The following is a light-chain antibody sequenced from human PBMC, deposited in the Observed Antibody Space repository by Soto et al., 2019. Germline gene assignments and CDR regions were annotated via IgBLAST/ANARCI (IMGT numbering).Light chain of an antibody. Sequence: QSVLTQPPSASGTPGQRVTISCSGSNSNIGSNTVNWYQQLPGTAPKLLIYDDNKRPSGIPDRFSGSKSGTSATLGITGFQTGDEADYFCKSSAGSNTYVFGSGTKVTVL. CDR1: NSNIGSNT. CDR2: DDN. CDR3: KSSAGSNTYV. V-gene: IGLV1-51*01. J-gene: IGLJ1*01.